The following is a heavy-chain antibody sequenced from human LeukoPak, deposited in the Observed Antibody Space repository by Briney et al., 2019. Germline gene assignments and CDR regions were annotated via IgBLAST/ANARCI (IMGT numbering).Heavy chain of an antibody. J-gene: IGHJ6*02. CDR3: ARVYCSSTSCSISSYYYYGMDV. CDR2: IIPILGIA. CDR1: GGTFSSYA. V-gene: IGHV1-69*04. Sequence: SVKVSCKASGGTFSSYAISWVRQAPGQGLEWMGRIIPILGIANYAQKFQGRVTITADKSTSTAYMELSSLRSEDTAVYYCARVYCSSTSCSISSYYYYGMDVWGQGTTVTVSS. D-gene: IGHD2-2*01.